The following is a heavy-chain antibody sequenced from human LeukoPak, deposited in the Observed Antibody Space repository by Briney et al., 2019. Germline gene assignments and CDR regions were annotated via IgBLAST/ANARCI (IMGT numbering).Heavy chain of an antibody. CDR3: ARRDQRNWFDP. Sequence: PSETLSLTCAVSGYSISSGYYWGWLRQPPGKGLEWIGNIYHSGSTYYNPSLKSRVTISLDTSKNQFSLKLSSMTAADAAMYYCARRDQRNWFDPWGQGTLVTVSS. J-gene: IGHJ5*02. D-gene: IGHD2-2*01. V-gene: IGHV4-38-2*01. CDR2: IYHSGST. CDR1: GYSISSGYY.